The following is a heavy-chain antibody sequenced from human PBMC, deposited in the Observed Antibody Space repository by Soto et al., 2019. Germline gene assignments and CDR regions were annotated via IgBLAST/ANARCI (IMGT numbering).Heavy chain of an antibody. D-gene: IGHD5-12*01. V-gene: IGHV4-59*03. CDR1: GASINSDC. CDR2: IYHMGGT. J-gene: IGHJ5*02. Sequence: PSETLSLTCTVSGASINSDCWSGIRQSPGKGLEWIGYIYHMGGTDYNPSLKSRVTISIDKSKNQFSLNLRSVTAADTAVYFCARFTYKSGFNWFDPWGQGTQVTVSS. CDR3: ARFTYKSGFNWFDP.